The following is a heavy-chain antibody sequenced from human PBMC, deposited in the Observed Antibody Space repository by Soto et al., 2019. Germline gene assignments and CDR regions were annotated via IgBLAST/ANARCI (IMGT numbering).Heavy chain of an antibody. D-gene: IGHD3-22*01. CDR1: GGSISSYY. V-gene: IGHV4-59*08. CDR2: IYYSGST. Sequence: PSETLSLTCTVSGGSISSYYWSWIRQPPGKGLEWIGYIYYSGSTNYNPSLKSRVTISVDTSKHQFSLKLSSVTAADTAVYYFARQLYYYDSSGYLAPFDYLGQGTLVTVSS. J-gene: IGHJ4*02. CDR3: ARQLYYYDSSGYLAPFDY.